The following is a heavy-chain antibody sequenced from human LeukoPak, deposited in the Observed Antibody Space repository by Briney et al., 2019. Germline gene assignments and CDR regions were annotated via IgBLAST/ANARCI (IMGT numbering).Heavy chain of an antibody. CDR1: GGSISSGGYY. V-gene: IGHV2-70*11. Sequence: TLSLTCTVSGGSISSGGYYWSWIRQPPGKALEWLARIDWDDDKYYSTSLKTRLTISKDTSKNQVVLTMTNMDPVDTATYYCARSNGGDTDYWGQGTLVTVSS. CDR2: IDWDDDK. D-gene: IGHD2-21*01. CDR3: ARSNGGDTDY. J-gene: IGHJ4*02.